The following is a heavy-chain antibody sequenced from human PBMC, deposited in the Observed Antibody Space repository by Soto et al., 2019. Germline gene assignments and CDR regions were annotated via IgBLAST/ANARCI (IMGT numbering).Heavy chain of an antibody. Sequence: EVQLVESGGGLVQPAGSLRLSCAASGFIFSSYSMNWVRQAAGKGLEWVSYISSSSTTIYYADSVKGRFTISRDNAKNSLYLQMNSLRAEDTAVYHCASADYGDYGIYYWGQGTLVTVSS. CDR1: GFIFSSYS. V-gene: IGHV3-48*01. D-gene: IGHD4-17*01. CDR2: ISSSSTTI. J-gene: IGHJ4*02. CDR3: ASADYGDYGIYY.